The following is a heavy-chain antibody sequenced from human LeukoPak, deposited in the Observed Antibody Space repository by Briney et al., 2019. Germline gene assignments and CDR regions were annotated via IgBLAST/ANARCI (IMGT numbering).Heavy chain of an antibody. V-gene: IGHV3-9*01. Sequence: SLRLSCAASGFTFDDYAMHWVRQAPGKGLEWVSGISWNSGSIGYADSVKGRFTISRDNAKNSLYLQMNSLRAEDTALYYCAKDDEAYCGGDCYTRFGYWGQGTLVTVSS. CDR2: ISWNSGSI. J-gene: IGHJ4*02. D-gene: IGHD2-21*02. CDR3: AKDDEAYCGGDCYTRFGY. CDR1: GFTFDDYA.